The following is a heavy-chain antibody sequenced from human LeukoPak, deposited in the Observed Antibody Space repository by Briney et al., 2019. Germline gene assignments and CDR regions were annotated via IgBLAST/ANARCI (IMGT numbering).Heavy chain of an antibody. J-gene: IGHJ3*02. Sequence: GGSLRLSCAASGFTFSSYSMNWVRQAPGKGLEWVSSISSSSSYIYYADSVKGRFTISRDNAKNSLYLQMNSLRAEDTAEYYCARDRGYSGSWYAFDIWGQGTMVTVSS. CDR2: ISSSSSYI. CDR1: GFTFSSYS. D-gene: IGHD6-13*01. V-gene: IGHV3-21*01. CDR3: ARDRGYSGSWYAFDI.